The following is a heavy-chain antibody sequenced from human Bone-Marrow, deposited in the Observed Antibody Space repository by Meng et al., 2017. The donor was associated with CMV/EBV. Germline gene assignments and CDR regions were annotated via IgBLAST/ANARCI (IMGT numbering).Heavy chain of an antibody. CDR1: GFTFSYYD. CDR3: ARDAGGAQRGGGRCYGLCAFDI. CDR2: IRRDGSNI. V-gene: IGHV3-21*01. D-gene: IGHD2-15*01. J-gene: IGHJ3*02. Sequence: GESLKISCAASGFTFSYYDMNWVRQAPGKGLEWSSSIRRDGSNINYEDSLVGRFTVSRDNARNALYLQRNSRRAEDTAVYYCARDAGGAQRGGGRCYGLCAFDIWGQGTLVTVSS.